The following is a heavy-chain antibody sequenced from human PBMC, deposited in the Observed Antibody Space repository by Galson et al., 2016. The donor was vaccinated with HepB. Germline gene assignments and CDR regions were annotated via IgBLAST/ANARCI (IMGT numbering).Heavy chain of an antibody. V-gene: IGHV3-23*01. J-gene: IGHJ4*02. D-gene: IGHD1-1*01. CDR3: AKERLVRRIFDH. CDR2: LSTRRTT. Sequence: SLRLSCAGSGFVFSNFGLSWVRQAPGKALERVASLSTRRTTYYPDSVQGRFTISRDNSNNTLYLQMNGLRAEDTAVYYCAKERLVRRIFDHWGQGTLLTVSS. CDR1: GFVFSNFG.